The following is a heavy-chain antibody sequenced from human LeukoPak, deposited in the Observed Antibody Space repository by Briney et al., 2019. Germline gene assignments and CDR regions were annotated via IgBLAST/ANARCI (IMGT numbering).Heavy chain of an antibody. V-gene: IGHV6-1*01. Sequence: SQTLSLTCAISGDSVSSNSAAWNWIRQSPSTGLEWLGRTYYKSKWYNDYAVSVKSRITINPDTSKNQFSLQLNSVTPEDTAVYYCARDRGLLWFGESYAYFDYWGQGTLVTVSS. CDR3: ARDRGLLWFGESYAYFDY. CDR2: TYYKSKWYN. J-gene: IGHJ4*02. D-gene: IGHD3-10*01. CDR1: GDSVSSNSAA.